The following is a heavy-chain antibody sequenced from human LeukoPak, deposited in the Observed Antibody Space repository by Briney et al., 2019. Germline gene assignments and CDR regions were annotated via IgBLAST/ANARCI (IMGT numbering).Heavy chain of an antibody. Sequence: GGSLRLSCAASGFTFSSYAMSWVRQAPGKGLEWVSAISGSGGSTYYADSVKGRFTISRDNSKNTLYLQMNSLRAEGTAVYYCAKLYNWNDQVDYWGQGTLVTVSS. D-gene: IGHD1-20*01. CDR1: GFTFSSYA. J-gene: IGHJ4*02. V-gene: IGHV3-23*01. CDR3: AKLYNWNDQVDY. CDR2: ISGSGGST.